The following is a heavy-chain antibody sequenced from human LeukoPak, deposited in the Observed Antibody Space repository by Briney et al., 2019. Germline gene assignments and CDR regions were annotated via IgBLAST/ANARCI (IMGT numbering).Heavy chain of an antibody. Sequence: SETLSLTCTVSGGSISSYYWSWVRQPPGKGLEWIGEIYHSGSTNYNPSLKSRVTISVDKSKNQFSLKLSSVTAADTAVYYCARDSGYPTTTYYFDYWGQGTLVTVSS. V-gene: IGHV4-4*02. CDR3: ARDSGYPTTTYYFDY. CDR1: GGSISSYY. D-gene: IGHD5-12*01. CDR2: IYHSGST. J-gene: IGHJ4*02.